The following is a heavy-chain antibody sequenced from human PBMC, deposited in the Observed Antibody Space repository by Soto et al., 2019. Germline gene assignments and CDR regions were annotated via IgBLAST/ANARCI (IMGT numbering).Heavy chain of an antibody. V-gene: IGHV3-23*01. Sequence: GSLRLSCSVSGFSFSGHAMAWVRQAPGKGLEWVSAISASGDRRFYADSVKGRFTISRDNSKNMLYLQMNTLRAEDTAVYYCRKDLGYCSGWYVSQDNWFDPWGQGTLVTVSS. D-gene: IGHD6-19*01. J-gene: IGHJ5*02. CDR1: GFSFSGHA. CDR2: ISASGDRR. CDR3: RKDLGYCSGWYVSQDNWFDP.